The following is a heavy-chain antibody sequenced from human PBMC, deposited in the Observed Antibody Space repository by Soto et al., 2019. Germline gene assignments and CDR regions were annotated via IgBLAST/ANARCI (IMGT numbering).Heavy chain of an antibody. J-gene: IGHJ1*01. CDR1: GGSVSSGGYY. CDR3: AREKIGYSYDSVS. Sequence: PSETLSLTCNVSGGSVSSGGYYWSWIRQHPGKGLEWIGFIYYSGSTFYNPSLKSRVTISLDTSKNQFSLKLTSVTAADTAVYYCAREKIGYSYDSVSWGQGALVTVSS. V-gene: IGHV4-31*03. CDR2: IYYSGST. D-gene: IGHD2-15*01.